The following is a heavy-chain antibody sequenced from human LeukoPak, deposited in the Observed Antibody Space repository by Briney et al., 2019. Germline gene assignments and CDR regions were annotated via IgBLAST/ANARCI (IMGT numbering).Heavy chain of an antibody. V-gene: IGHV1-69*06. CDR3: ARGVGEAVAVSDFDY. D-gene: IGHD6-19*01. CDR1: GGTFSSYA. J-gene: IGHJ4*02. Sequence: ASVKVSCKASGGTFSSYAISWVRQAPGQGLEWMGGIIPIFGTANYAQKFQGRVTITADKSTTTAYMELSSLRSEDTAVYYCARGVGEAVAVSDFDYWGQGTLVTVSS. CDR2: IIPIFGTA.